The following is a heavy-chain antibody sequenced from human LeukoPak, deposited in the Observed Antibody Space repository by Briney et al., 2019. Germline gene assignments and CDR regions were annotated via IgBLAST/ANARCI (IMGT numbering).Heavy chain of an antibody. D-gene: IGHD1-26*01. CDR3: AKAERIVGATAAYYGTDV. Sequence: GGSLRLSCAASGFTFSSYGMHWVRQAPGKGLEWVAVISYDGSNKYYADSVKGRFTISRDNSKNTLYLQMNSLRAEDTAVYYCAKAERIVGATAAYYGTDVWGQGTTVTVSS. CDR1: GFTFSSYG. J-gene: IGHJ6*02. CDR2: ISYDGSNK. V-gene: IGHV3-30*18.